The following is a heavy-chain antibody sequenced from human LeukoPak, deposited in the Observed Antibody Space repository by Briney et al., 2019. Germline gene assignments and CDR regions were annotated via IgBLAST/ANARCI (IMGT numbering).Heavy chain of an antibody. J-gene: IGHJ6*03. Sequence: GGSLRLSCAASGFTFDYYAMHWVRQDPGKGLEWVSLIGWDGSNIKYADSVKGRFTISRDNSKNSLYLQMNSLRDEDTAFYYCAKDIGCSATSCPSFHYYYYMDVWGKGTTVTVSS. CDR2: IGWDGSNI. D-gene: IGHD2-2*01. CDR3: AKDIGCSATSCPSFHYYYYMDV. CDR1: GFTFDYYA. V-gene: IGHV3-43D*04.